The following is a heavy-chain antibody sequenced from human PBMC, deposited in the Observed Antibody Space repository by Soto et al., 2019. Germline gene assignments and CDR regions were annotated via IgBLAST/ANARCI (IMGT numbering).Heavy chain of an antibody. CDR1: GGTFSSYA. Sequence: GASVKVSCKASGGTFSSYAISWVRQAPGQGLEWMRGIIPIFGTANYAQKFQGRVTITADESTSTAYMELSSLRSEDTAVYYCARGICGYAVFDYWGQGTLVTVSS. CDR3: ARGICGYAVFDY. D-gene: IGHD5-18*01. J-gene: IGHJ4*02. CDR2: IIPIFGTA. V-gene: IGHV1-69*13.